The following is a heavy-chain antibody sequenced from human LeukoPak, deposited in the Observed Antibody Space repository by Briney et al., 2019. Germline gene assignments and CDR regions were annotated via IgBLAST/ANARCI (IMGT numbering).Heavy chain of an antibody. J-gene: IGHJ6*02. D-gene: IGHD4-17*01. Sequence: SQTLSLTCTVSGGSISSGDYYWSWIRQPPGKGLEWIGYIYYSGSTYYNPSLKSRVTISVDTSKNQFSLKLSSVTAADTAVYYCVAGGTTVTTNPNYYYYGMDVWGQGTTVTVSS. CDR3: VAGGTTVTTNPNYYYYGMDV. CDR1: GGSISSGDYY. V-gene: IGHV4-30-4*01. CDR2: IYYSGST.